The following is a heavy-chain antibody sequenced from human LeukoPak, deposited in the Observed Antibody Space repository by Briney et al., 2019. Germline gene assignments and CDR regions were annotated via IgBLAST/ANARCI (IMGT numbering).Heavy chain of an antibody. CDR3: AREGIVGDTPAAYFDY. CDR2: TYYSGST. J-gene: IGHJ4*02. CDR1: GGSINNYY. D-gene: IGHD1-26*01. Sequence: SETLSLTCSVSGGSINNYYWSWIRQPPGKGLEWIGYTYYSGSTNYNPSLKSRVTISVDTSKNQFSLKLSSVTAADTAVYYCAREGIVGDTPAAYFDYWGQGTLVTVSS. V-gene: IGHV4-59*13.